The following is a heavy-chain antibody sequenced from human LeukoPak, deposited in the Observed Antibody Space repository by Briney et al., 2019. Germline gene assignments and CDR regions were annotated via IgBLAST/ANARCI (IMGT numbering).Heavy chain of an antibody. V-gene: IGHV4-39*07. CDR3: ARDRDYYMDV. J-gene: IGHJ6*03. CDR2: VFYSGRP. Sequence: PSETLSLTCTVSGGSISSSNFYWGWIRQPPGQGLERIGAVFYSGRPYNNPSLKSRDTISMDTSNNQFSPNLTSVTAADTAVYYCARDRDYYMDVWGKGTTVTVSS. CDR1: GGSISSSNFY.